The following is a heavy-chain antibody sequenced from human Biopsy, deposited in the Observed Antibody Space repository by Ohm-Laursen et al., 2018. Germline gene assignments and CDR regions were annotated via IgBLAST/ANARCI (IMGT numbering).Heavy chain of an antibody. CDR2: MNQDGSEE. Sequence: SLRLSCAASGFIFSRYWMNWVRQTPEKGLEWVANMNQDGSEEHYVDSVKGRFTISRDNSKSSLYLQMNSLRVDDTAVYFCARDPGWGALDYWGQGILVTVSS. V-gene: IGHV3-7*01. CDR1: GFIFSRYW. D-gene: IGHD3-10*01. CDR3: ARDPGWGALDY. J-gene: IGHJ4*02.